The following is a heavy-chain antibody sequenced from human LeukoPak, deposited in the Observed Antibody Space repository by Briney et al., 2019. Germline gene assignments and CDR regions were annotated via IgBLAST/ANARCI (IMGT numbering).Heavy chain of an antibody. CDR2: ISWNSGSI. D-gene: IGHD3-10*01. V-gene: IGHV3-9*01. CDR3: ARDYARFGELLWGYYYYGMDV. Sequence: GGSLRLSCAASGFTFDDYAMHWVRHAPGKGLEWVSGISWNSGSIGYADSVKGRFTISRDNAKNSLYLQMNSLRAEDTAVYYCARDYARFGELLWGYYYYGMDVWGQGTTVTVSS. CDR1: GFTFDDYA. J-gene: IGHJ6*02.